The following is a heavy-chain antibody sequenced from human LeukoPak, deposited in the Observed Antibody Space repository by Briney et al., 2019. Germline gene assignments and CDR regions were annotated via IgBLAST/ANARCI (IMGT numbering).Heavy chain of an antibody. CDR1: GFTFSSYT. Sequence: PGGSLRLSCAASGFTFSSYTMSWVRQAPGKGLEWVSTITTSDGNTYYADSVKGRFTVSRDNSKNTLYLQMNSLRAEDTAIYYCAKGGPYSSSWGGKFDHWGQGTLVTVSS. CDR3: AKGGPYSSSWGGKFDH. CDR2: ITTSDGNT. J-gene: IGHJ4*02. V-gene: IGHV3-23*01. D-gene: IGHD6-13*01.